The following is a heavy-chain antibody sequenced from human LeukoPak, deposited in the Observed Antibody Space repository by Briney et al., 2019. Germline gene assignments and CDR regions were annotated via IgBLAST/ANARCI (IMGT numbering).Heavy chain of an antibody. V-gene: IGHV4-34*01. CDR1: GGSFSGYY. CDR3: ARVKYYYDSSGSGHDAFDI. CDR2: INHSVST. D-gene: IGHD3-22*01. J-gene: IGHJ3*02. Sequence: SETLSLTCAVYGGSFSGYYWSWIRQPPGKGLEWIGEINHSVSTNYNPPRKTRVTISVDTSQRQFSLKLSSVTAADTAVYYCARVKYYYDSSGSGHDAFDIWGQGTMVTVSS.